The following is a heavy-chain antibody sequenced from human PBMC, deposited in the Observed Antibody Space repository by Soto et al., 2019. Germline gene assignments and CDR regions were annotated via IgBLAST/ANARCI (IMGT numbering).Heavy chain of an antibody. CDR3: ARRTAGFGELGGGRNYYYYYYMDV. CDR2: TFSSGRT. CDR1: GGSISSYY. D-gene: IGHD3-10*01. J-gene: IGHJ6*03. Sequence: SETLSLTCTVSGGSISSYYWSWIRQPPGKGLEWIGYTFSSGRTNYNPSLKSRVTISVDTSKNQFSLKLSSVTAADTAVYYCARRTAGFGELGGGRNYYYYYYMDVWGKGTTVTVSS. V-gene: IGHV4-59*08.